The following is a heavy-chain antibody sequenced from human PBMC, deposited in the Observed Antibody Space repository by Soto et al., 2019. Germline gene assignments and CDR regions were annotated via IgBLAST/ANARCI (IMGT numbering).Heavy chain of an antibody. V-gene: IGHV4-38-2*01. D-gene: IGHD1-26*01. CDR2: IYRSGTT. J-gene: IGHJ4*02. CDR1: NFSISSGYH. CDR3: ARTHSGSYYSVFNY. Sequence: PSETQSLTCVVSNFSISSGYHWGWIRQSPGKGLEWIASIYRSGTTSYNPSLKSRVTISVDPSKNQFSLMLTAVTAADTAVYYCARTHSGSYYSVFNYWGRGSLVTVSS.